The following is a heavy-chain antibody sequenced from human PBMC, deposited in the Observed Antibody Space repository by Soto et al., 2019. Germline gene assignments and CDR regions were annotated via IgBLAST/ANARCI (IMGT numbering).Heavy chain of an antibody. CDR2: IKQDGSEK. Sequence: GGSLRLSCAASGFTFSSSWMTWVRQAPGKGLEWVANIKQDGSEKFYVDSVKGRLTISRDNAKNSLYLQMNSLRAEDTAVYYCAGGIGGYYYYYMDVWGKGTSVTVSS. J-gene: IGHJ6*03. D-gene: IGHD3-10*01. CDR1: GFTFSSSW. V-gene: IGHV3-7*01. CDR3: AGGIGGYYYYYMDV.